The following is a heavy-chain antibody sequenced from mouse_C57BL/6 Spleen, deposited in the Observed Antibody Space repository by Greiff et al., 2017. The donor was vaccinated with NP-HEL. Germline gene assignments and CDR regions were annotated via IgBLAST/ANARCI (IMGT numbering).Heavy chain of an antibody. J-gene: IGHJ1*03. CDR3: ARSLQFITTVVDWYFDV. CDR1: GFNIKDYY. D-gene: IGHD1-1*01. Sequence: EVKLQQSGAELVKPGASVKLSCTASGFNIKDYYMHWVKQRTEQGLEWFGRIDPEDGETKYAPKLQGKATITADTSSNTAYLQLSSLTSEDTAVYYCARSLQFITTVVDWYFDVWGTGTTVTVSS. V-gene: IGHV14-2*01. CDR2: IDPEDGET.